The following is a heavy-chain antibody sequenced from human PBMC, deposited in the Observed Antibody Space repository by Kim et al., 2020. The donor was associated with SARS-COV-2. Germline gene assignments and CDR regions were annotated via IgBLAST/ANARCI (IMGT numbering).Heavy chain of an antibody. Sequence: GGSLRLSCAASGFTFSSYAMSWVRQAPGKGLEWVSVIYSGGSSTYYADSVKGRFTISRDNSKNTLYLQMNSLRAEDTAVYYCAKGDSSGYYYGDYFDYWGQGTLVTVSS. CDR1: GFTFSSYA. J-gene: IGHJ4*02. CDR2: IYSGGSST. V-gene: IGHV3-23*03. D-gene: IGHD3-22*01. CDR3: AKGDSSGYYYGDYFDY.